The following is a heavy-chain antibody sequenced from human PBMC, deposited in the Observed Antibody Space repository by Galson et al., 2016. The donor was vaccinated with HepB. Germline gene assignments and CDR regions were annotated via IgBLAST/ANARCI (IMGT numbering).Heavy chain of an antibody. J-gene: IGHJ4*02. D-gene: IGHD3-9*01. V-gene: IGHV3-66*01. CDR3: ARTRSDWYYFDY. CDR2: IYSGGST. CDR1: GFTVSSNH. Sequence: SLRLSCAASGFTVSSNHMSWVRQAPGKGLEWVSVIYSGGSTHYADSVKGRFTISRDNSKNTLYLQMNSLRADDTAAYYCARTRSDWYYFDYWGQGTLVTVSS.